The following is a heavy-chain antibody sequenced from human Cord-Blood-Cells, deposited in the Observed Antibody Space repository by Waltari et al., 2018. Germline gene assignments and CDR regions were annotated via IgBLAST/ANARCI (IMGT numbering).Heavy chain of an antibody. CDR3: ARSPLRYFDY. V-gene: IGHV4-38-2*01. CDR2: IYHRGST. CDR1: GYSISSGYY. J-gene: IGHJ4*02. D-gene: IGHD3-3*01. Sequence: QVQLQESGPGLVKPSETLSLTCAVSGYSISSGYYWGWIRQPPGKGLEWIGSIYHRGSTYYNPPLKSRVTISVDTSKNQFSLKLSSVTAADTAVYYCARSPLRYFDYWGQGTLVTVSS.